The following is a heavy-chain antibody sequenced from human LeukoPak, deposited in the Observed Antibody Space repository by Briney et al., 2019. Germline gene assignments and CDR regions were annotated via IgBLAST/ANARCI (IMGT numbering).Heavy chain of an antibody. V-gene: IGHV1-2*02. CDR3: ARDRIAAAGTGNLYYYYYMDV. CDR1: GYTFTGYY. J-gene: IGHJ6*03. D-gene: IGHD6-13*01. Sequence: ASVKVSCKASGYTFTGYYMHWVRQAPGQGLEWMGWINPNSGGTNYAQKFQGRVTMTRDMSTSTVYMELSSLRSEDTAVYYCARDRIAAAGTGNLYYYYYMDVWGKGTTVTVSS. CDR2: INPNSGGT.